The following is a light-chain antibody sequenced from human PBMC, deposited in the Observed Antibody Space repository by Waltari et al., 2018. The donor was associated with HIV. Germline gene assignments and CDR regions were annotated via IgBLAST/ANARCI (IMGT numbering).Light chain of an antibody. J-gene: IGLJ1*01. Sequence: SDELTQPPTVSVSPGQTARITCPADACPRHYSYWYQQKPCQAPVPVIYKDNEGPSGMPERFAGSSSGTTVTLTISGAQTEDEADYYCQSADSSGTYPDVFGTGTKVTVL. V-gene: IGLV3-25*03. CDR3: QSADSSGTYPDV. CDR2: KDN. CDR1: ACPRHY.